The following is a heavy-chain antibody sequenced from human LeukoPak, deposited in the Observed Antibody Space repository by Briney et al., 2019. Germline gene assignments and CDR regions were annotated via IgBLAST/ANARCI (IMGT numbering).Heavy chain of an antibody. V-gene: IGHV6-1*01. CDR3: ARSHSGRFDY. D-gene: IGHD3-10*01. J-gene: IGHJ4*02. CDR2: TYYRSKWSN. CDR1: ADSVSSNTAV. Sequence: SQTLSLTCAISADSVSSNTAVWNWFRQSPSRGLEWLGRTYYRSKWSNDYAVSVKSRIIINPDTSKNQFSLQLNSVTPEDTAVYYCARSHSGRFDYWGQGTLVTVSS.